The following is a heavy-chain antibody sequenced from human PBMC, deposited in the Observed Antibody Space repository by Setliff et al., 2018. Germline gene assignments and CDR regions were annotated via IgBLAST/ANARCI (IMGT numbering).Heavy chain of an antibody. J-gene: IGHJ4*02. CDR3: ARGGTYSSGPLDY. CDR1: GFAFSSYA. Sequence: HPGGSLRLSCEASGFAFSSYAMHWVRQAPGKGLEYVSSISSSGGNIYYANSVKGRFIISRDNSKSTLFLQMGSLRAEDMSVYYCARGGTYSSGPLDYWGQGILVTVSS. D-gene: IGHD3-22*01. V-gene: IGHV3-64*01. CDR2: ISSSGGNI.